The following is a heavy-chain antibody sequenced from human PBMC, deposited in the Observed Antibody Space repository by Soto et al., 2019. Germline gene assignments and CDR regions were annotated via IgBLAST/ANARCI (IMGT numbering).Heavy chain of an antibody. CDR1: GFSFSDYY. CDR3: ARAYSSRWPNNFDY. V-gene: IGHV3-11*01. CDR2: ISSSVSTI. D-gene: IGHD6-13*01. J-gene: IGHJ4*02. Sequence: QVQLVESGGGLVKPGGSLRLSCAASGFSFSDYYMSWIRQAPGKGLEWVSYISSSVSTIYYADSVKGRFTISRDNAKNSLYLEMNSMRAEDTAVYYCARAYSSRWPNNFDYWGQGTLVTVSS.